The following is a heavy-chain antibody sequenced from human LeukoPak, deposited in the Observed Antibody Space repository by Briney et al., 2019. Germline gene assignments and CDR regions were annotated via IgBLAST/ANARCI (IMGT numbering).Heavy chain of an antibody. CDR2: ISGSGGST. CDR3: AKDVYGSASYGFFDY. Sequence: GGSLRLSCAASGLTFSSDGISWVRQAPGKGLECVSTISGSGGSTYYADSVRGRFNISRDNSKNTLYLEMNSLRAEDTAVYYCAKDVYGSASYGFFDYWGQGTLVTVSS. CDR1: GLTFSSDG. J-gene: IGHJ4*02. V-gene: IGHV3-23*01. D-gene: IGHD3-10*01.